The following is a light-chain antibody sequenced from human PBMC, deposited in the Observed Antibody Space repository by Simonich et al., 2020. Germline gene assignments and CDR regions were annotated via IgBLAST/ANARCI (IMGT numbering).Light chain of an antibody. CDR3: YSTDSSGNHWV. CDR1: ALPKKY. Sequence: SYELTQPPSVSVSPGQTARITCSGDALPKKYAYWYQQKSGQAPVLVIYEDSKRPSGIPERVSGSSSGTMATLTISGAQVEDEADYYGYSTDSSGNHWVFGGGTKLTVL. J-gene: IGLJ3*02. CDR2: EDS. V-gene: IGLV3-10*01.